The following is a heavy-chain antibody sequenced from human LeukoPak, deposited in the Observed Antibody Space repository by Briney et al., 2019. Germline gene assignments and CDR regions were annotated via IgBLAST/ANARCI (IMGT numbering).Heavy chain of an antibody. CDR1: GGSFSGYY. CDR2: INHSGST. Sequence: PSETLSLTCAVYGGSFSGYYWSWIRQPPGKGRVWIGEINHSGSTNYNPSLKSRVTISVDTSKNQFSLKLSSVTAADTAVYYCARSAQDIVVVPAAMGAEDYWGQGTLVTVSS. D-gene: IGHD2-2*01. CDR3: ARSAQDIVVVPAAMGAEDY. J-gene: IGHJ4*02. V-gene: IGHV4-34*01.